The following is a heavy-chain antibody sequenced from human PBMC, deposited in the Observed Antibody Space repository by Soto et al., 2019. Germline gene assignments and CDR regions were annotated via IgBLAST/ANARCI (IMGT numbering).Heavy chain of an antibody. CDR1: GFTFIDHG. CDR2: IGVDEADT. CDR3: ARDYNMDV. D-gene: IGHD1-1*01. Sequence: PGGSLRLSCAVSGFTFIDHGMSWGRQAPGKGLEWVSSIGVDEADTFYADSVKGRFTISRDNFKNTVYLQMNSLRAEDTALYYCARDYNMDVWDQGTTVTVSS. J-gene: IGHJ6*02. V-gene: IGHV3-23*01.